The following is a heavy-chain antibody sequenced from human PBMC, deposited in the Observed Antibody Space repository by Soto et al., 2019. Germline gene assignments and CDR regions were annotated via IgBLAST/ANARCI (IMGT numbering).Heavy chain of an antibody. CDR3: TTDLTTVVRVYYYYYGMDV. CDR2: ISAYNGNT. D-gene: IGHD4-17*01. Sequence: ASVKVSCKASGYTFTSYGISWVRQAPGQGLEWMGWISAYNGNTNYAQKLQGRVTMTTDTSTSTAYMELRSLKTEDTAVYYCTTDLTTVVRVYYYYYGMDVWGQGTTVTVSS. V-gene: IGHV1-18*01. CDR1: GYTFTSYG. J-gene: IGHJ6*02.